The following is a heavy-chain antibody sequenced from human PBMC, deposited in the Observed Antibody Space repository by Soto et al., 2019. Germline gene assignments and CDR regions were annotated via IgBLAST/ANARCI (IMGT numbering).Heavy chain of an antibody. CDR1: GFSLSTSGVG. CDR3: AHQNANIVVVPAAPFDY. V-gene: IGHV2-5*02. J-gene: IGHJ4*02. D-gene: IGHD2-2*01. CDR2: IYWDDDK. Sequence: QITLKESGPTLVKPTQTLTLTCTFSGFSLSTSGVGVGWIRQPPGKALEWLALIYWDDDKRYSPSLKSRLTITKDTSKNQLVLTMTNMDPVDTATYYCAHQNANIVVVPAAPFDYWGQGTLVTVSS.